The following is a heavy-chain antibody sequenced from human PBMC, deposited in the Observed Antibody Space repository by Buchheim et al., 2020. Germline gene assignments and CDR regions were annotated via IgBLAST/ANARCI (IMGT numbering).Heavy chain of an antibody. D-gene: IGHD2-2*01. J-gene: IGHJ6*02. CDR3: AGGGPPAARNSYYYGMDV. CDR1: GGSFSGYY. Sequence: QVQLQQWGAGLLKPSEPLSLTCAVYGGSFSGYYWSWIRQPPGKGLEWIGEINHSGSTNYNPSLKSRVTISVDTSKNPFSLKLSSVTAADTAVYYCAGGGPPAARNSYYYGMDVWGQGTT. V-gene: IGHV4-34*01. CDR2: INHSGST.